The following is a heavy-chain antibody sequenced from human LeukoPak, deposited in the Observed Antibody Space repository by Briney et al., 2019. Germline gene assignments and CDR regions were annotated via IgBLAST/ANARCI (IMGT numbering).Heavy chain of an antibody. V-gene: IGHV1-69*04. CDR3: ASYYGSGSYYAPYYCGVDV. D-gene: IGHD3-10*01. Sequence: ASVKVSCKASGGTFSSYAISWVRQAPGRGLEWMGRIIPILGIANYAQKFQGRVTITADKSTSTAYMELSSLRSEDTAVYYCASYYGSGSYYAPYYCGVDVWGQGTTVTVSS. J-gene: IGHJ6*02. CDR1: GGTFSSYA. CDR2: IIPILGIA.